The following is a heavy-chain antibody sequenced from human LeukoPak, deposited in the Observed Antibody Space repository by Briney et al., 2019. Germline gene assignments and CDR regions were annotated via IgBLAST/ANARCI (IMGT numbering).Heavy chain of an antibody. Sequence: PGGSLRLSCAGSGFNFQYAWMTWVRQAPGKGLEWVSSIGTSSSYIYYADSVKGRFTISRDNAKNSLYLQMNSLRAEDTAVYYCARALNYWYFDLWGRGTLVTVSS. CDR1: GFNFQYAW. J-gene: IGHJ2*01. CDR3: ARALNYWYFDL. CDR2: IGTSSSYI. V-gene: IGHV3-21*01.